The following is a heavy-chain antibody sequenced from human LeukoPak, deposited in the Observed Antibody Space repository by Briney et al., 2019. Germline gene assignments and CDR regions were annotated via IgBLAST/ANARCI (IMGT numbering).Heavy chain of an antibody. V-gene: IGHV1-18*01. CDR3: ARDASPGGKKGRIVDY. CDR2: ISAYNGNT. D-gene: IGHD4-23*01. J-gene: IGHJ4*02. CDR1: GYTFTSYG. Sequence: GASVKVSCKASGYTFTSYGISWVRQAPGQGLEWMGWISAYNGNTNYAQKLQGRVTMTTDTSTSTAYMELRSLRSDDTAVYYCARDASPGGKKGRIVDYWGQGTLVTVSS.